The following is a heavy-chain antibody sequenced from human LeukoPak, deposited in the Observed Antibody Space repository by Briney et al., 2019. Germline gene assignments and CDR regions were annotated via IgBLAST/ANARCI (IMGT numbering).Heavy chain of an antibody. V-gene: IGHV1-18*01. J-gene: IGHJ4*02. Sequence: VASVKVSCKASGGTFSSYAITWVRQAPGQGPEWMGWISGYNGDTNYARKFQGRVSMTTDTSTTTAYMELRSLRSDDTAVYYCARETSPYFDYWGQGMLVTVSS. CDR1: GGTFSSYA. CDR3: ARETSPYFDY. CDR2: ISGYNGDT.